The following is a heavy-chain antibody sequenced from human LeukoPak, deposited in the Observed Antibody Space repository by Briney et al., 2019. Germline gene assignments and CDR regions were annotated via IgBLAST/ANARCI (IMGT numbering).Heavy chain of an antibody. CDR3: ARAGYYGSGRGWFDP. Sequence: VESLKISCKGSGYSFTSFWIGWVRQMPGKGLEWMGIIYPDDSDTRYSPSFQGQVTISVDKSISTAYLQWSSLRAPDTAMYYCARAGYYGSGRGWFDPWGQGTLVTVSS. CDR2: IYPDDSDT. CDR1: GYSFTSFW. V-gene: IGHV5-51*01. D-gene: IGHD3-10*01. J-gene: IGHJ5*02.